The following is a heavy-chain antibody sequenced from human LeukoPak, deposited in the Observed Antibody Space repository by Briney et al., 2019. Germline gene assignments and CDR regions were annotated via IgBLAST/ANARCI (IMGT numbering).Heavy chain of an antibody. CDR2: IIGSGGST. CDR1: GFTLSSYT. CDR3: AKEGQLWFQRYQRGPSPFHY. Sequence: GGSLRLSCAASGFTLSSYTMSGVGQAPGKGLEGVSGIIGSGGSTYYADSVKGRVTISRDNSKNTLYLPMNTLRDQDTGVYYCAKEGQLWFQRYQRGPSPFHYWGQGTLVTVS. V-gene: IGHV3-23*01. D-gene: IGHD5-18*01. J-gene: IGHJ4*02.